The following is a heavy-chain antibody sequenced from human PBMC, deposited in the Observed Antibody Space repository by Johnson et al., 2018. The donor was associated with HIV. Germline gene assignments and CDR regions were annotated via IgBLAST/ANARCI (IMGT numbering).Heavy chain of an antibody. CDR3: TTDVPGGPYYNAFDI. J-gene: IGHJ3*02. CDR2: ISGSGGSI. Sequence: VQLVESGGGLVQPGGSLRLSCAASGFTFSSYAMSWVRQDPGKGLEWVSAISGSGGSIYYADSVKGRFTVSRDNSKSTLYLQMNSLRAEDTALYYCTTDVPGGPYYNAFDIWGQGTMVTVSS. CDR1: GFTFSSYA. V-gene: IGHV3-23*04. D-gene: IGHD1-26*01.